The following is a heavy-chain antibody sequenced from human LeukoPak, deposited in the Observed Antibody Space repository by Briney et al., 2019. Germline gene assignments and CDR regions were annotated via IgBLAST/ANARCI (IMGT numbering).Heavy chain of an antibody. V-gene: IGHV1-8*01. Sequence: ASVKVSCKASGYTFTSYDINWVRQATGQGLEWMGWMNPNSGNTGYAQKFQGRVTMTRNTSISTAYMELSSLRSEDTAVYYCAREGGYSGILDYWGQGTLVTVSS. CDR3: AREGGYSGILDY. D-gene: IGHD5-12*01. CDR2: MNPNSGNT. J-gene: IGHJ4*02. CDR1: GYTFTSYD.